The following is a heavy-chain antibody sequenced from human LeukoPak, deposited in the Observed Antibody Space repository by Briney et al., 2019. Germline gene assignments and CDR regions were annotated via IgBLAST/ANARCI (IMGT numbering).Heavy chain of an antibody. CDR2: LNPNSGGT. Sequence: ASVKVSCKASGYTFTGYYMHWVRQAPGQGLEWMGRLNPNSGGTNYAQKFQGRVTMTRDTSISTAYMELSRLRSDDTAVYYCARRKYSSSSPHYYYYYMDVWGKGTTATVSS. CDR3: ARRKYSSSSPHYYYYYMDV. CDR1: GYTFTGYY. V-gene: IGHV1-2*06. J-gene: IGHJ6*03. D-gene: IGHD6-6*01.